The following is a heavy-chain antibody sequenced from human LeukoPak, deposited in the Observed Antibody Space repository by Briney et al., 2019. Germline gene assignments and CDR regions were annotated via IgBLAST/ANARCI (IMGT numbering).Heavy chain of an antibody. J-gene: IGHJ4*02. CDR3: ASIQTADFDY. D-gene: IGHD7-27*01. V-gene: IGHV3-48*03. Sequence: GGSLRLSCAASGFTFSSYEMNWVRQAAGKGLDWVSYISISGCTIYYADSVKGPFTISSDNAKNSLYLQMKRLRAQATAVDHYASIQTADFDYWGQGTLVTVSS. CDR2: ISISGCTI. CDR1: GFTFSSYE.